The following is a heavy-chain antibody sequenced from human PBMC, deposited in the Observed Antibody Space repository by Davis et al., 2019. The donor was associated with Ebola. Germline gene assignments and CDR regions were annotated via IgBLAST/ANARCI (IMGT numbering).Heavy chain of an antibody. CDR3: ARSAITIFGVPMGWFDP. J-gene: IGHJ5*02. CDR2: INPNSAYT. V-gene: IGHV1-2*04. D-gene: IGHD3-3*01. Sequence: ASVKVSCKASGYTFTGYPIHWVRQAPGQGLEWMGWINPNSAYTNYAQKFEGWVTMTRDTFRKTAYMDLRRLRSDDTAVYYCARSAITIFGVPMGWFDPWGQGTLVTVSS. CDR1: GYTFTGYP.